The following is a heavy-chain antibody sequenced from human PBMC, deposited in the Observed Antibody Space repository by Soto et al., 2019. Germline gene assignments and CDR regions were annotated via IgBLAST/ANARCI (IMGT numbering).Heavy chain of an antibody. CDR3: AKDPYRASSWYWFDP. D-gene: IGHD6-13*01. CDR1: GFTFSSYA. CDR2: ISGSGGST. Sequence: EVQLLESGGGLVQPGGSLRLSCAASGFTFSSYAMSWVRQAPGKGLEWVSAISGSGGSTYYADSVKGRFTISRDNSKNTLYLQMHSLSAEDTAGYYCAKDPYRASSWYWFDPWGQGTLVTVSS. V-gene: IGHV3-23*01. J-gene: IGHJ5*02.